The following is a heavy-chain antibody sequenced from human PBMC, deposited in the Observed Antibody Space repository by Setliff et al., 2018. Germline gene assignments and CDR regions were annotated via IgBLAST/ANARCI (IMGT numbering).Heavy chain of an antibody. CDR2: INHSGST. J-gene: IGHJ4*02. V-gene: IGHV4-34*01. CDR3: VRELDCPTIPSCYGGQAEFDS. Sequence: SETLSLTCTVYGGSFSNYYWSWIRQPPGKGLEWIGEINHSGSTNYNPSLTSRVSISVDTSENRFSLRLSSVTAADTAVYYCVRELDCPTIPSCYGGQAEFDSWGQGTLVTVSS. D-gene: IGHD2-2*01. CDR1: GGSFSNYY.